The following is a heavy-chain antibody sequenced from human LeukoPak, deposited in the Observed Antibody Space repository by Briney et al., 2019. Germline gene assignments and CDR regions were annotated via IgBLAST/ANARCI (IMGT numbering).Heavy chain of an antibody. D-gene: IGHD5-24*01. CDR1: RFSFNSYW. Sequence: PGGPLRLSCAASRFSFNSYWMHWVRQAPGMGLVWVSRINSDGSSTSYADSVKGRFTISRDNAKNTLYLQMNNLRAEDTAVYYCVRGRYYFDYWGQGTLVTVSS. J-gene: IGHJ4*02. CDR2: INSDGSST. CDR3: VRGRYYFDY. V-gene: IGHV3-74*01.